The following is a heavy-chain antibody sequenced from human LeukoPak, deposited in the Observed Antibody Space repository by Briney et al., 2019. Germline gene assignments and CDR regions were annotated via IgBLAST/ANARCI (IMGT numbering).Heavy chain of an antibody. J-gene: IGHJ5*02. V-gene: IGHV4-34*01. CDR1: GGSFSGYY. Sequence: SETLSLTCAVYGGSFSGYYWSWIRQPPGKGLEWIGEINHSGSTNYNPSLKSRVTISVDTSKNQFSLKLSSVTAADTAVYYCARELTPTRYDFWSGYRGGLDPWGQGTLVTVSS. CDR3: ARELTPTRYDFWSGYRGGLDP. D-gene: IGHD3-3*01. CDR2: INHSGST.